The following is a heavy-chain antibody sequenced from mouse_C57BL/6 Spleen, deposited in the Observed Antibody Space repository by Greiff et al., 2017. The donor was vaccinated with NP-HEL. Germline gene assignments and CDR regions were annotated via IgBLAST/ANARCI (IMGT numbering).Heavy chain of an antibody. Sequence: EVKLVESGGDLVKPGGSLKLSCAASGFTFSSYGMSWVRQTPDKRLEWVATISSGGSYTCYPDSVKGRFTISRDNAKNTLYLQMSSLKSEDTAMYYCARLLYYYGSSHDYWGQGTTLTVSS. V-gene: IGHV5-6*01. CDR1: GFTFSSYG. D-gene: IGHD1-1*01. CDR2: ISSGGSYT. CDR3: ARLLYYYGSSHDY. J-gene: IGHJ2*01.